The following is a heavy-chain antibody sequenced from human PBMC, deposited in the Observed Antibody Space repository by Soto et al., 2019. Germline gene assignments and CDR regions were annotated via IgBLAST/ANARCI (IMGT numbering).Heavy chain of an antibody. CDR1: GGSFSCYY. D-gene: IGHD2-2*01. V-gene: IGHV4-34*01. CDR2: INHSGST. CDR3: ARARSAVPFDY. J-gene: IGHJ4*02. Sequence: SETLSLTCAVYGGSFSCYYWSWIRQPPGKGLEWIGEINHSGSTNYNPSLKSRVTISVDTSKNQFSLKLSSVTAADTAVYYCARARSAVPFDYWGQGTLVTVSS.